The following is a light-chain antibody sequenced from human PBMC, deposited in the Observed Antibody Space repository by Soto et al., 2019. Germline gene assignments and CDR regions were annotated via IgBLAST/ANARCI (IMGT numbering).Light chain of an antibody. Sequence: QSALTQPASVSGSPGQSITISCTGSSSDVGGYNYVSWFQQYPGKAPKLMVYEVTNRPSGASDRFSGSKSGNTASLTISGLQAEDEADYYCASWDDNLNGPVFGRGTKLTVL. CDR1: SSDVGGYNY. CDR3: ASWDDNLNGPV. J-gene: IGLJ2*01. CDR2: EVT. V-gene: IGLV2-14*01.